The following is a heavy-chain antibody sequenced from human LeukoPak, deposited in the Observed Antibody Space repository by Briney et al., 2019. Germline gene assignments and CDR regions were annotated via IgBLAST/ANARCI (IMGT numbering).Heavy chain of an antibody. CDR1: GFTFSSYG. J-gene: IGHJ4*02. V-gene: IGHV3-30*18. D-gene: IGHD4-17*01. Sequence: GGSLRLSCAASGFTFSSYGMHWVRQAPGKGLEWVAVISYDGSNKYYADSVKGRFTISRDNSKNTLYLQMNSLRAEDTAVYYCAKLATVTMIDYWGQGTLVTVSS. CDR3: AKLATVTMIDY. CDR2: ISYDGSNK.